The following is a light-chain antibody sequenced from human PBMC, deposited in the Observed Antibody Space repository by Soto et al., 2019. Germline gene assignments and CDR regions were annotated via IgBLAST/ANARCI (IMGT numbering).Light chain of an antibody. Sequence: EIVLTQSPGNLSLSPGERATLSCRASLSVSSNLAWYQHKPGQGPRLLIYGASTRATSIPARFSGSGSGTGFILTITSMQFEDYDVDSCYQYNNCRSVTFGQGTKVDIK. CDR1: LSVSSN. CDR3: YQYNNCRSVT. V-gene: IGKV3-15*01. CDR2: GAS. J-gene: IGKJ1*01.